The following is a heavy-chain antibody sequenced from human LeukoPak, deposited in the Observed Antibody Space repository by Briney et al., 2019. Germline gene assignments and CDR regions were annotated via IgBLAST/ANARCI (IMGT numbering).Heavy chain of an antibody. CDR3: ARALYSSSWYGPNFDY. V-gene: IGHV4-34*01. Sequence: SETLSLTCAVYGGSFSGYYWSWIRQPPGKGLEWIGEINHSGSTNYNPSLKSRVTISVDTSKNQFSLKLSSVTAADTAVYYCARALYSSSWYGPNFDYWGQGTLVTVSS. CDR2: INHSGST. J-gene: IGHJ4*02. CDR1: GGSFSGYY. D-gene: IGHD6-13*01.